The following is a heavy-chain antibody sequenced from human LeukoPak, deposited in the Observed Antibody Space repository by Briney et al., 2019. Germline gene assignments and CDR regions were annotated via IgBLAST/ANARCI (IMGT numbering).Heavy chain of an antibody. J-gene: IGHJ4*02. CDR1: GFTFSSYW. V-gene: IGHV3-7*01. CDR2: IKQDGSEK. Sequence: GGSLRLSCAASGFTFSSYWMSWVRQAPGKGLEWVANIKQDGSEKYYVDSVKGRFTISRDNAKNSLYLQMNSLRAEDTAVYYCARVGIFGVVIPYYFDYWGQGTLVTVSS. CDR3: ARVGIFGVVIPYYFDY. D-gene: IGHD3-3*01.